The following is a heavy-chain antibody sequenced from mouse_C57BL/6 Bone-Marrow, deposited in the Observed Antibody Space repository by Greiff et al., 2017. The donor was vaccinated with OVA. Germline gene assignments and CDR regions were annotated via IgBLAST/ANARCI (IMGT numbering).Heavy chain of an antibody. V-gene: IGHV5-4*03. D-gene: IGHD1-1*01. CDR2: ISDGGSYT. J-gene: IGHJ2*01. CDR3: ARAFITTVVAERGFDY. CDR1: GFTFSSYA. Sequence: EVKLVESGGGLVKPGGSLKLSCAASGFTFSSYAMSWVRQTPEKRLEWVATISDGGSYTYYPDNVKGRFTISRDNAKNHLYLQMSHLKSEDTAMYYCARAFITTVVAERGFDYWGQGTTLTVSS.